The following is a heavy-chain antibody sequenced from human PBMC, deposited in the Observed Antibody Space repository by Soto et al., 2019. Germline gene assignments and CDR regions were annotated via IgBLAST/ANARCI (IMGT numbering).Heavy chain of an antibody. CDR2: IIPIFGTA. V-gene: IGHV1-69*13. CDR3: ARALFDGEYLLGY. J-gene: IGHJ4*02. CDR1: GGTFSSYA. D-gene: IGHD4-17*01. Sequence: AVKVCCKASGGTFSSYAISWVRQAPGQGLEWMGGIIPIFGTANYAQKFQGRVTITADESTSTAYMELSSLRSEDTAVYYCARALFDGEYLLGYRGQRTLFPVSS.